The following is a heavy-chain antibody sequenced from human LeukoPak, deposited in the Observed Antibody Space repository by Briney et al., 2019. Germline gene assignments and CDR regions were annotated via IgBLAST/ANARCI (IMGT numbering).Heavy chain of an antibody. J-gene: IGHJ4*02. CDR1: GFTFSSYG. CDR2: IRYDGSNK. D-gene: IGHD5-24*01. Sequence: GGSLRLSCAASGFTFSSYGMHWVRQAPGKGLEWVAFIRYDGSNKYYADSVKGRFTISRDNSKNTLYLQMNSLRAEDTAVYYCARPSPPGDGYSPCDYWGPGALVVVSS. CDR3: ARPSPPGDGYSPCDY. V-gene: IGHV3-30*02.